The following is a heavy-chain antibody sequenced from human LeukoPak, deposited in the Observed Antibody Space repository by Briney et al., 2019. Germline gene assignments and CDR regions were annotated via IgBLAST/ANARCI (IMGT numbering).Heavy chain of an antibody. CDR2: TNSDGSST. J-gene: IGHJ4*02. D-gene: IGHD5-24*01. CDR3: ARGDGRDGYNFAY. CDR1: GFTFSSYW. Sequence: GGSPRLSCAASGFTFSSYWMHWVRQAPGKGLVWVSRTNSDGSSTNYADSVNGRFTISRDNAKNTLYLQMNSLRAEDTAVYYCARGDGRDGYNFAYWGQGTLVTVSS. V-gene: IGHV3-74*01.